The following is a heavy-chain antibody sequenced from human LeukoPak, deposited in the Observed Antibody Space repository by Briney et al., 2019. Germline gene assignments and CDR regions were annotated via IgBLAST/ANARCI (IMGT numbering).Heavy chain of an antibody. CDR3: AREKLSGERKQPGGDY. J-gene: IGHJ4*02. D-gene: IGHD3-9*01. V-gene: IGHV1-3*03. CDR1: GNTFTSYA. CDR2: INAGNGNT. Sequence: ASVKVSCKASGNTFTSYAMHWVRQAPGQRLEWMGWINAGNGNTKYSQEFQGRVTITRDTSASTAYMELSSLRSEDMAVYYCAREKLSGERKQPGGDYWGQGTLVTVSS.